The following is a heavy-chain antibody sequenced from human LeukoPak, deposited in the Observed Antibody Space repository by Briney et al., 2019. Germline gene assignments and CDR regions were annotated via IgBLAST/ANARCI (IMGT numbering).Heavy chain of an antibody. J-gene: IGHJ6*04. CDR2: IIPIFGTA. CDR3: ARVQRDQNYYCYGMDV. V-gene: IGHV1-69*01. CDR1: GGTFSSYA. Sequence: ASVTVSCKASGGTFSSYAISWVRQAPGQGLEWMGGIIPIFGTANYAQKFQGRVTITADESTSTAYMELSNLRSEDTAVYYCARVQRDQNYYCYGMDVWGKGTTVTVSS.